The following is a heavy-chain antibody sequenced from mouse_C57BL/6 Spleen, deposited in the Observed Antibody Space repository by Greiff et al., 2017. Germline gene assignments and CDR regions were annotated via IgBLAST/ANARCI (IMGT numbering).Heavy chain of an antibody. CDR2: IDPETGGT. CDR1: GYTFTDYE. Sequence: QVQLQQSGAELVRPGASVTLSCKASGYTFTDYEMHWVKQTPVHGLEWIGAIDPETGGTAYNQKFKGKAILTADKSSSTAYMELRSLTSEDSAVYYCTREGLLLVDYWGQGTTLTVSS. V-gene: IGHV1-15*01. J-gene: IGHJ2*01. D-gene: IGHD2-1*01. CDR3: TREGLLLVDY.